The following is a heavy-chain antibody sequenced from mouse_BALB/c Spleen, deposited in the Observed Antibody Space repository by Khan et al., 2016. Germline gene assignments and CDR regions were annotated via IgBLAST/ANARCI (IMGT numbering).Heavy chain of an antibody. CDR2: ISYSGGA. CDR3: AGYRGDWYVDG. V-gene: IGHV3-8*02. Sequence: VQLKESGPSLVKPSQTLSLTCSVTGDSITSGYWNWIRKFPGNKLDYMGYISYSGGAYYNPSLTSRISITRDTSKNQYYLQLNSVTTEDTATYXCAGYRGDWYVDGWCAETTVTVSS. J-gene: IGHJ1*01. CDR1: GDSITSGY.